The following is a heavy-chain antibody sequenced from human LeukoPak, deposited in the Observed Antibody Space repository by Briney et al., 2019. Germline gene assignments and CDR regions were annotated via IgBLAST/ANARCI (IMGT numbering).Heavy chain of an antibody. V-gene: IGHV1-8*01. CDR3: AKGSGYEAQYYYYYMDV. D-gene: IGHD5-12*01. J-gene: IGHJ6*03. Sequence: ASVKVSCKASGYTFTSYDINWVRQATGQGLECMGWMNPNSANTGYAQKFRGRVTMTRNTSISTAYMELSSLRSDDTAMYYCAKGSGYEAQYYYYYMDVWGKGTTVTISS. CDR2: MNPNSANT. CDR1: GYTFTSYD.